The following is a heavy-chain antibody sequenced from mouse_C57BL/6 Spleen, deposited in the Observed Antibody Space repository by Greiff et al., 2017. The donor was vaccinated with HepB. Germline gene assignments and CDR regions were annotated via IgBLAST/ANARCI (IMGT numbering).Heavy chain of an antibody. Sequence: QVQLQQSGAELARPGASAKMSCKASGYTFTSYTMHWVKQRPGQGLEWIGYINPSSGYTKYNQKFKDKATLTADKSSSTAYMQLSSLTSEDSAVYYCARGGLRQGFDYWGQGTTLTVSS. CDR1: GYTFTSYT. CDR3: ARGGLRQGFDY. D-gene: IGHD2-4*01. J-gene: IGHJ2*01. CDR2: INPSSGYT. V-gene: IGHV1-4*01.